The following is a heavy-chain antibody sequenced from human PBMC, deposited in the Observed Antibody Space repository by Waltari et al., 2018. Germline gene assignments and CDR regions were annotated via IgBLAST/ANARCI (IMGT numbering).Heavy chain of an antibody. D-gene: IGHD6-13*01. CDR1: GFTFSSYS. V-gene: IGHV3-21*01. CDR2: ISSSSSYI. CDR3: ARDCVGQQLVTNYYYYMDV. Sequence: EVQLVESGGGLVKPGGSLRLSCAASGFTFSSYSMNWVRQAPGKGLEWVSSISSSSSYIYYADSVKGRFTISRDNAKNSLYLQMNSLRAEDTAVYYCARDCVGQQLVTNYYYYMDVWGKGTTVTVSS. J-gene: IGHJ6*03.